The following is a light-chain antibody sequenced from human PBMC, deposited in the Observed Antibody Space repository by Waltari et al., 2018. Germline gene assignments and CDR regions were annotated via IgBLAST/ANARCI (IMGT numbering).Light chain of an antibody. CDR2: GAS. CDR1: QSVGSNH. CDR3: QHYVRTWA. V-gene: IGKV3-20*01. J-gene: IGKJ1*01. Sequence: EIVLTQPPGTLSLSPGESATLSSRASQSVGSNHLAWYQQSPGQAPRLLIYGASSRATGIPDMFSGSGSGTDFTLSISRLEPEDFAVYYCQHYVRTWAFGQGTKVEIK.